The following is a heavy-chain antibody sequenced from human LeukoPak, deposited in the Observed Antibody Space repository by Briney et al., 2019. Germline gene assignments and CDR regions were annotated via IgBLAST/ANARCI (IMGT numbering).Heavy chain of an antibody. J-gene: IGHJ4*02. Sequence: ASAKVSCKASGYTFTGYYMHWVRQAPGQGLEWMGWINPNSGDTNYAQKFQGRVTMTRDTSISTAYMELSRLRSDGTAVYYCARVRYRLAETYIDYWGQGTLVTVSS. V-gene: IGHV1-2*02. CDR1: GYTFTGYY. CDR3: ARVRYRLAETYIDY. D-gene: IGHD3-16*01. CDR2: INPNSGDT.